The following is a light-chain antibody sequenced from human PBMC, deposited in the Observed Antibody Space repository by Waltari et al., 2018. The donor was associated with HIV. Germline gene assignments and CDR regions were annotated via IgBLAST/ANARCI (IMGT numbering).Light chain of an antibody. V-gene: IGLV1-44*01. CDR3: AAWDDGLNAL. CDR1: RSNIGSNA. J-gene: IGLJ2*01. CDR2: NSN. Sequence: QSVLTQPPSASGTPGQRVTISCSGRRSNIGSNAVTWYQQLPGTAPKLLIYNSNQRPPGVPDRFSGSKSGTAASRAISGLQSEDEGAYYCAAWDDGLNALFGGGTKLTV.